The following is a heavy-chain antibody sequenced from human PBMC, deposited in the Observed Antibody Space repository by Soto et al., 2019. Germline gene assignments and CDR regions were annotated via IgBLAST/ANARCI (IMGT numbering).Heavy chain of an antibody. Sequence: EVQLVESGGGLVKPGGSLRLSCAASGFTFSNAWMSWVRQAPGKGLEWVGRIKRKTDGGTTDYAAPVKGRFTISRDDSKNTLYLQMNSLKTEDTAVYYCTTGLYGSGSSGGMDVWGQGTPVTVSS. J-gene: IGHJ6*02. CDR3: TTGLYGSGSSGGMDV. D-gene: IGHD3-10*01. CDR2: IKRKTDGGTT. V-gene: IGHV3-15*01. CDR1: GFTFSNAW.